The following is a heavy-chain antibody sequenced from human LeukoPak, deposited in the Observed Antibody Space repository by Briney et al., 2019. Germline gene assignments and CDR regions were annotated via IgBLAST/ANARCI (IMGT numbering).Heavy chain of an antibody. D-gene: IGHD2-2*01. Sequence: SETLSLTCTVSGGSISSYYWSWIRQPPGKGLEWIGYIYTSGNTNYNPSLKSRVTISVDTSKNQFSLKLTSVTAADTALYYCARREFCTSTSCSYSAFDIWGQGTMVTVSS. CDR1: GGSISSYY. CDR2: IYTSGNT. CDR3: ARREFCTSTSCSYSAFDI. V-gene: IGHV4-4*09. J-gene: IGHJ3*02.